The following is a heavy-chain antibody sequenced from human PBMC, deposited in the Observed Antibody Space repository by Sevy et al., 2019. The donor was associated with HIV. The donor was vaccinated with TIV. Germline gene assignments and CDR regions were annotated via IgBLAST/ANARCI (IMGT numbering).Heavy chain of an antibody. CDR1: GGSISSSSYY. D-gene: IGHD3-3*01. CDR3: ASHDKYLTGPGLLEWFTWFDP. V-gene: IGHV4-39*01. CDR2: IYYSGST. Sequence: WETLSLTCTVSGGSISSSSYYWGWIRQPPGKGLEWIGRIYYSGSTYYNPSLKSGVTISVDTSKNQFSLMLSLVTAADTVMYCCASHDKYLTGPGLLEWFTWFDPWGQGTLVTVSS. J-gene: IGHJ5*02.